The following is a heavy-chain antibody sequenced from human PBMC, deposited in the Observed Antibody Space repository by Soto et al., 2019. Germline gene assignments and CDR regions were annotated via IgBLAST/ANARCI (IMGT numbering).Heavy chain of an antibody. CDR1: GGMFYSSA. Sequence: RASVKVSCKASGGMFYSSAINWVRQAPGQGLEWMAGIVPINGSPNYAQEFLGRVTISADASATTAYMDLIGLKSEDTAVYYCSFAPSGSYQRNRYWGRGTTVTVSS. D-gene: IGHD1-26*01. CDR3: SFAPSGSYQRNRY. J-gene: IGHJ4*02. CDR2: IVPINGSP. V-gene: IGHV1-69*13.